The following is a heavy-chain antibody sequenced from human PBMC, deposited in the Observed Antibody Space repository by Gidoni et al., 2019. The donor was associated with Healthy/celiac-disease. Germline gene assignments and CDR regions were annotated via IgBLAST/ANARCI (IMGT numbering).Heavy chain of an antibody. V-gene: IGHV4-59*01. CDR2: IYYSGST. D-gene: IGHD6-25*01. J-gene: IGHJ4*02. CDR3: ARGGGYGYFDY. Sequence: QVQLQESGSGLVKPSETLSLTGTVSGGSISSYYWSWIRQPPGKGLEWIGYIYYSGSTNYNPSLKSRVTISVDTSKTQFSLKLSSVTAADTALYYCARGGGYGYFDYWGQGTLVTVSS. CDR1: GGSISSYY.